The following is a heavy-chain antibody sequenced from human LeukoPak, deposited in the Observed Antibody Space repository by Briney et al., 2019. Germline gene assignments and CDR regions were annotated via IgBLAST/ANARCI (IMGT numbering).Heavy chain of an antibody. V-gene: IGHV4-34*01. D-gene: IGHD5-18*01. CDR1: GGSLSTYY. J-gene: IGHJ4*02. CDR2: INHSGRT. CDR3: ARGGATPMVFRY. Sequence: SETLSLTCTVSGGSLSTYYWSWIRQAPGKGLEWIGEINHSGRTKYSPSLKSRVTISVDTSKNQFSLNLNSVTAADTAVYYCARGGATPMVFRYWGQGTLVTVSS.